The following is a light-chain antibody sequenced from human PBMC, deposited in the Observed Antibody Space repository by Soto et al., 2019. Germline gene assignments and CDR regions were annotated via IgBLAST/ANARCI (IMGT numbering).Light chain of an antibody. J-gene: IGLJ1*01. CDR3: SSYTSSSLLYF. V-gene: IGLV2-14*03. Sequence: QSALTQPASVSGSPGQSITISCTGTSSDIGNSNYVSWYQQHPGKAPKLMIYDVNNRPSGISNRFSGSKSASTASLTISGLQAEDEADYYCSSYTSSSLLYFFGTGTKVTVL. CDR1: SSDIGNSNY. CDR2: DVN.